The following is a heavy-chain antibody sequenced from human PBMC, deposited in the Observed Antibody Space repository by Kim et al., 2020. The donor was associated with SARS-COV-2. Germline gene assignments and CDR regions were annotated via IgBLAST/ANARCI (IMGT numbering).Heavy chain of an antibody. J-gene: IGHJ4*02. D-gene: IGHD3-22*01. CDR2: IYYSGST. CDR1: GGSISSYY. CDR3: ARSHYYDSSFFDY. Sequence: SETLSLTCTVSGGSISSYYWSWIRQPPGKGLEWIGYIYYSGSTNYNPSLKSRVTIPVDTSKNQFSLKLSSVTAADTSVYYCARSHYYDSSFFDYWGQGTLVTVSS. V-gene: IGHV4-59*01.